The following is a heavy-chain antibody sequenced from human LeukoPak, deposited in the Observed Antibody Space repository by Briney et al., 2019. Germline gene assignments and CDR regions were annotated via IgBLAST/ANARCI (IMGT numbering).Heavy chain of an antibody. CDR1: GGSISSSSYY. CDR3: ARLSWLYYYDSSGYYYSAYYFDY. Sequence: SETLSLTCTVSGGSISSSSYYWGWIRQPPGKGLEWIGSIYYSGSTYYNPSLTSRVTISVDTSKNQFSLKLSSVITADTAVYYCARLSWLYYYDSSGYYYSAYYFDYWGQGTLVTVSS. J-gene: IGHJ4*02. V-gene: IGHV4-39*01. CDR2: IYYSGST. D-gene: IGHD3-22*01.